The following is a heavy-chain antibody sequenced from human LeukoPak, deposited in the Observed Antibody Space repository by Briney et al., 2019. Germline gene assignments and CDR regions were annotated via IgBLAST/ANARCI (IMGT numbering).Heavy chain of an antibody. CDR2: ISYDGSNK. J-gene: IGHJ4*02. V-gene: IGHV3-30*18. CDR1: GFTFSSYG. CDR3: AKAGSGSYYFDY. Sequence: GGSLRLSCAASGFTFSSYGMHWVRQAPGKGLEWVAVISYDGSNKYYADSAKGRFTISRDNYKNTLYLQMNSLRAEDTAVYYCAKAGSGSYYFDYWGQGTLVTVSS. D-gene: IGHD1-26*01.